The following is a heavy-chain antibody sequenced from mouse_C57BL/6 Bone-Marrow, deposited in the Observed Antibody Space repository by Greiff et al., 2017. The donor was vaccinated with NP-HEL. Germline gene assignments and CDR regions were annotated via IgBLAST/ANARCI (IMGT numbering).Heavy chain of an antibody. D-gene: IGHD1-1*01. J-gene: IGHJ4*01. CDR3: TRAGIYYFYAIDY. Sequence: EVKLQESGEGLVKPGGSLKLSCAASGFTFSSYAMSWVRQTPEKRLEWVAYISSGGDYIYYADTVKGRFTISRANARNTLYLQMSSLKSEDTAMYYCTRAGIYYFYAIDYWGQGTSVTVSS. V-gene: IGHV5-9-1*02. CDR1: GFTFSSYA. CDR2: ISSGGDYI.